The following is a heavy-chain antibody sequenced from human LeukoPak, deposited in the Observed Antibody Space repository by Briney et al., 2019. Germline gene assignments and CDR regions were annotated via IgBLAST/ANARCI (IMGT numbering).Heavy chain of an antibody. D-gene: IGHD1-26*01. CDR3: VTEVSGSFPT. V-gene: IGHV3-23*01. Sequence: GGSLRLSCAASGITFSGSGMSWVRQAPGKGLEWVSTISGSGSNTHYADSVKGRFTISRDNYKDTLYMQMNSLRVEDTAVYYCVTEVSGSFPTWGQGTLVTVSS. J-gene: IGHJ4*02. CDR2: ISGSGSNT. CDR1: GITFSGSG.